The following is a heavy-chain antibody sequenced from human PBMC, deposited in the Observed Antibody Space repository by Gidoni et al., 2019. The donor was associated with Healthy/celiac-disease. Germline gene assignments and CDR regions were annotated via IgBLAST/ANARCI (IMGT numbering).Heavy chain of an antibody. V-gene: IGHV1-18*01. CDR2: ISAYNGNT. Sequence: QVQLVQSGAEVKKPGASVKVSCKASGYTFTSYGISWVRQAPGQGLEWMGWISAYNGNTNYARKLQGRVTMTTDTSTSTAYMELRSLRSDDTAVYYCARALRIAAAGMHNWFDPWGQGTLVTVSS. D-gene: IGHD6-13*01. CDR1: GYTFTSYG. CDR3: ARALRIAAAGMHNWFDP. J-gene: IGHJ5*02.